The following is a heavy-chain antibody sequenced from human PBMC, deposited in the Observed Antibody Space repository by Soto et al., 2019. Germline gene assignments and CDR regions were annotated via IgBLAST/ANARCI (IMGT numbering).Heavy chain of an antibody. CDR1: GFTFSSYA. CDR2: ISYDGSNK. Sequence: VGSLRLSCAASGFTFSSYAMHWVRQAPGKGLEWVAVISYDGSNKYYADSVKGRFTISRDNSKNTLYLQMNSLRAEDTAVYYCAREWGSYYDILTGYYGYYYGMDVWGQGTTVTVSS. J-gene: IGHJ6*02. D-gene: IGHD3-9*01. V-gene: IGHV3-30-3*01. CDR3: AREWGSYYDILTGYYGYYYGMDV.